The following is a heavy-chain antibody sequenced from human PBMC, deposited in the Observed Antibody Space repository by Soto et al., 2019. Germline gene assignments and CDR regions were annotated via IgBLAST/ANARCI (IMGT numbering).Heavy chain of an antibody. CDR3: ARGGSGYVWFNEF. D-gene: IGHD3-22*01. V-gene: IGHV1-69*01. CDR1: GGLFSSYA. Sequence: QEQLVQSGAEVKKSGSSVKVSCKDTGGLFSSYAVSWVRQAPGQGLEWMGGIIPVFDTVYYAQKFQGRVTITADESTITAYMELRSLRSEDTAMYYCARGGSGYVWFNEFWGQGALVTVSS. J-gene: IGHJ4*02. CDR2: IIPVFDTV.